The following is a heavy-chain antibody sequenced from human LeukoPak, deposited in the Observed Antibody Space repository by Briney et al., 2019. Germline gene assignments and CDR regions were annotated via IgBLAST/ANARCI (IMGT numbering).Heavy chain of an antibody. J-gene: IGHJ4*02. D-gene: IGHD1-7*01. Sequence: PGGSLRLSCAASRFTFSSFWMCWVRQAPGKGLEWVGTISFDGSVKKFADSVTGRFTISRDNSMNTLYLQMSSLRPDDSAVYYCARTSYFDYWGQGTLVTVSS. CDR3: ARTSYFDY. CDR2: ISFDGSVK. V-gene: IGHV3-30*03. CDR1: RFTFSSFW.